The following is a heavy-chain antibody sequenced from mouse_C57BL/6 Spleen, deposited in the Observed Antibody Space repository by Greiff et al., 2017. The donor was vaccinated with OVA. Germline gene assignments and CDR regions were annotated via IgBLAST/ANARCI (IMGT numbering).Heavy chain of an antibody. CDR3: AWSIYFDD. Sequence: VQLQQSGPELVKPGASVKLSCKASGYTFTSYDINWVKQRPGQGLEWIGWIYPGDGSTKYNEKFKGKATLTVDTSSSAAYMELHSLTSEDSAVYFCAWSIYFDDWGQGTTLTVSA. J-gene: IGHJ2*01. D-gene: IGHD2-10*02. V-gene: IGHV1-85*01. CDR1: GYTFTSYD. CDR2: IYPGDGST.